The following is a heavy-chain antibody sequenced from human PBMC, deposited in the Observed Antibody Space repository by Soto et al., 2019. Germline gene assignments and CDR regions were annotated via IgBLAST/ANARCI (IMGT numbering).Heavy chain of an antibody. CDR2: INPKSGGT. CDR1: GYSFTDYH. J-gene: IGHJ6*02. D-gene: IGHD2-8*01. Sequence: GASVKVSSKASGYSFTDYHIHWVRQAPGQGLEWPGRINPKSGGTSTAQKFQRCVTMTRDRSISTVYMELTRLRSDDTAVYFCARGHSTDCSNGVCSFFYNHEMDVWGQGTTVTAP. CDR3: ARGHSTDCSNGVCSFFYNHEMDV. V-gene: IGHV1-2*04.